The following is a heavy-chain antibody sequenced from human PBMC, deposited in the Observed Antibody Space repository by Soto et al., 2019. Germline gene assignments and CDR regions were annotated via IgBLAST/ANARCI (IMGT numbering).Heavy chain of an antibody. V-gene: IGHV1-18*01. J-gene: IGHJ6*02. CDR2: ISGYNGDT. CDR1: GYTFTRYG. Sequence: QGQLVQSGAEVKKPGASVKVSCKASGYTFTRYGISWVRQAPGQGLEWMGWISGYNGDTKYAQKFQGRVTMTIDTSTTTTYMELRRLTSDDTAVYYCAKNGQPPYYYYGMDVWGQGTTFTVSS. D-gene: IGHD2-8*01. CDR3: AKNGQPPYYYYGMDV.